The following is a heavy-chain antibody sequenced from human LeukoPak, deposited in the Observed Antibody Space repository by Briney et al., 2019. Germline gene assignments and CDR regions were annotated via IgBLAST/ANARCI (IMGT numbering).Heavy chain of an antibody. CDR2: ISSDGSDK. Sequence: GGSLRLSCIASGFTFSEYAMHWVRPAPGRGPEWVAFISSDGSDKYYADSVKGRFTISRDNSKSTLYLQMSSLRPDGTAVFSCARDVHYTSSKPGWPFDVWGQGTVVTVSS. J-gene: IGHJ3*01. CDR1: GFTFSEYA. D-gene: IGHD1-1*01. V-gene: IGHV3-30*15. CDR3: ARDVHYTSSKPGWPFDV.